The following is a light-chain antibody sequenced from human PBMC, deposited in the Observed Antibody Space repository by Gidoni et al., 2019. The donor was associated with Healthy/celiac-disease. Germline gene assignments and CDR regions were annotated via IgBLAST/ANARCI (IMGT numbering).Light chain of an antibody. CDR1: QSISSY. CDR2: AAS. J-gene: IGKJ3*01. V-gene: IGKV1-39*01. CDR3: QQSYSTHT. Sequence: DIQMTQYPSSLSASVGDRVTITCRASQSISSYLNWYQQKPGKAPKLLIYAASSLQSGVPSRFSGSGSGTDFTLTISSLQPEDFATYYCQQSYSTHTFXPXTKVDIK.